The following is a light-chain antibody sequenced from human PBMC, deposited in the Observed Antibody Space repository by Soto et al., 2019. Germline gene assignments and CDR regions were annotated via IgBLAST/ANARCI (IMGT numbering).Light chain of an antibody. J-gene: IGKJ1*01. Sequence: ENVWTTLTSTLSXXPGEXATLXXRXSQSVSSSYLAWYQQKPGHAPRLLIYGASIRATGIPDMFSRSGSGTDFTLTINRLEPEDFAVYYCQPYGLWPWTFLQLTKVDIK. CDR1: QSVSSSY. V-gene: IGKV3-20*01. CDR3: QPYGLWPWT. CDR2: GAS.